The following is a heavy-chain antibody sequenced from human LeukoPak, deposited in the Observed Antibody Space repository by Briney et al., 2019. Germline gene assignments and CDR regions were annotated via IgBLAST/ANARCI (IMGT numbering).Heavy chain of an antibody. CDR2: INPTSVGR. J-gene: IGHJ4*02. CDR3: ARGYSIAVASPIGY. V-gene: IGHV1-46*01. CDR1: GYTFTNYF. Sequence: ASVKVSCKASGYTFTNYFVYWVRQAPGQGLEWIGIINPTSVGREYAQKFQGRITMTRDTSTSTVYMELNSLRSDDTAVYYCARGYSIAVASPIGYWGQGTLVTVSS. D-gene: IGHD6-19*01.